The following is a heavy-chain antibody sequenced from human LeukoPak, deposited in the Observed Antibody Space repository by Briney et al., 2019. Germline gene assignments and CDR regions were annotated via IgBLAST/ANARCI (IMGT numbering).Heavy chain of an antibody. CDR2: ITTKRSNYAT. Sequence: GGSLRLSCAASGFTFSDSDIHWVRQASGKGLEWVGRITTKRSNYATAYTASVKGRFTISRHDSENTAYLQMNSLKTEDTALYYCTTYRSGHYWGQGTLVTV. V-gene: IGHV3-73*01. J-gene: IGHJ4*02. CDR3: TTYRSGHY. CDR1: GFTFSDSD. D-gene: IGHD6-19*01.